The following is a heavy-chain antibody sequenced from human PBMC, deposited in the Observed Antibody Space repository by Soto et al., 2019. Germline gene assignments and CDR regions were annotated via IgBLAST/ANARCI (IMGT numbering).Heavy chain of an antibody. Sequence: SVKVSCKASGGTFSSYAISWVRQAPGQGLEWMGGIIPIFGTANYAQKFQGRVTITADESTSTAYMKLSSLRSEDTAVYYCARDVAAVPGARTTIPWYNWLDPWGQGTLVTVYS. CDR2: IIPIFGTA. CDR3: ARDVAAVPGARTTIPWYNWLDP. V-gene: IGHV1-69*13. D-gene: IGHD6-19*01. J-gene: IGHJ5*02. CDR1: GGTFSSYA.